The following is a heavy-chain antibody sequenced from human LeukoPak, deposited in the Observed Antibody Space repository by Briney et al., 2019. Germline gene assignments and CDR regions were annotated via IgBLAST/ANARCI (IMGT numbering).Heavy chain of an antibody. D-gene: IGHD4/OR15-4a*01. CDR1: GFTFSDYA. CDR3: AKEFMVASEY. V-gene: IGHV3-23*01. CDR2: ISGSAESV. J-gene: IGHJ4*02. Sequence: PGGSLRLSCVGSGFTFSDYATSWVRQAPGKGLEWVTTISGSAESVYYADSVKGRFTISRDNSKNTVYVQMNRLRVDDTAVYYCAKEFMVASEYRGKGTLVTVFS.